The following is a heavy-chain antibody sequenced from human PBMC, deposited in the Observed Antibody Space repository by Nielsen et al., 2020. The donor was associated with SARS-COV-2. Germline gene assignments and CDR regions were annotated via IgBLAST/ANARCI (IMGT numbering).Heavy chain of an antibody. V-gene: IGHV3-20*04. CDR3: ARGGVLWFAELPDY. D-gene: IGHD3-10*01. Sequence: GGSLRLSCAASGFTFDDYGMSWVRQAPGKGLEWVSGINWSGDNTGYADSMKGRFTISRDNAKNSLFLQMNSLRADDTAFYYCARGGVLWFAELPDYWGQGTLVTVSS. CDR1: GFTFDDYG. CDR2: INWSGDNT. J-gene: IGHJ4*02.